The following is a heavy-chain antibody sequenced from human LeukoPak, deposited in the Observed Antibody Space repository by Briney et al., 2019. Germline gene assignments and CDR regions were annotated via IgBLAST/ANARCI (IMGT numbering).Heavy chain of an antibody. J-gene: IGHJ4*02. CDR3: ARDAYAVADY. Sequence: PGGSLRLSCAASGFTFKNYAMTWVRQAPGKGLEWVSHIKGGGDGTYYADSVKGRFTISRDNSKNTLYLQMNSLRAEDTAVYYCARDAYAVADYWGQGTLVTVSS. CDR1: GFTFKNYA. D-gene: IGHD4-17*01. CDR2: IKGGGDGT. V-gene: IGHV3-23*01.